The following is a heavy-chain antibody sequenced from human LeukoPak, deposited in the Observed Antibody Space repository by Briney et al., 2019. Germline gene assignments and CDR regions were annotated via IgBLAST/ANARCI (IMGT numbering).Heavy chain of an antibody. CDR2: ISSSGSTI. CDR1: GFTFSSYE. Sequence: GGSLRLSCAASGFTFSSYEMNWVRQAPGKGLEWVSYISSSGSTIYYADSVKGRFTISRDNAKNSLYLQMNSLRAEDTAVYYCARGPRDYDFWSGYDGPDYWGQGTLVTVSS. J-gene: IGHJ4*02. CDR3: ARGPRDYDFWSGYDGPDY. V-gene: IGHV3-48*03. D-gene: IGHD3-3*01.